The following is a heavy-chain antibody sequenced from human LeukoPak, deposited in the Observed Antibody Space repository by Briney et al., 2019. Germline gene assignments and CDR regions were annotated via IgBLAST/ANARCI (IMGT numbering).Heavy chain of an antibody. V-gene: IGHV3-74*01. J-gene: IGHJ6*03. D-gene: IGHD1/OR15-1a*01. CDR2: IRTDGTIT. CDR3: AREGTGSYMDV. CDR1: GFTFSSYW. Sequence: PGGSLRLSCAASGFTFSSYWMHWVRQAPGKGLVWVSRIRTDGTITTYADSVKGRFSISRDNAKNTLYLQVNSLRVEDTAVYCCAREGTGSYMDVWGKGTTVTVSS.